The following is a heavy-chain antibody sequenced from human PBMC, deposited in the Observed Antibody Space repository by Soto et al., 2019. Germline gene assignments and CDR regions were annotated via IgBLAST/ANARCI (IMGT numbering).Heavy chain of an antibody. CDR1: GGSISNYY. D-gene: IGHD5-12*01. CDR3: ARSAIIGRDGYNPLAY. J-gene: IGHJ4*02. Sequence: SETLSLTCTVSGGSISNYYWSWIRQPPGRGLEYIAYMYIGSINYNPSLRSRVTISVDSSKNQFSLNLSSVTAADTAVYYCARSAIIGRDGYNPLAYWGQGSLVTVSS. CDR2: MYIGSI. V-gene: IGHV4-59*01.